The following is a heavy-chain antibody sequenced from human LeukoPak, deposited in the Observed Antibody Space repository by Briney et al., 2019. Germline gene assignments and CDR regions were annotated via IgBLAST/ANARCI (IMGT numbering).Heavy chain of an antibody. CDR2: IIPIFGTA. J-gene: IGHJ4*02. CDR1: GGTFSSYA. V-gene: IGHV1-69*05. CDR3: ARGKGYGGNAINPFDY. Sequence: SVKVSCKASGGTFSSYAISWVRQAPGQGLEWMGGIIPIFGTANYAQKFQGRVTITTDESTSTAYMELSSLRSEDTAVYYCARGKGYGGNAINPFDYWGQGTLVTVSS. D-gene: IGHD4-23*01.